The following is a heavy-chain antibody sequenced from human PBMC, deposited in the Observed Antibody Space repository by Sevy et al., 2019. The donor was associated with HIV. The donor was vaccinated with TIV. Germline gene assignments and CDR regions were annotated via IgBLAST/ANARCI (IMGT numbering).Heavy chain of an antibody. CDR1: GGSVRSDNYY. V-gene: IGHV4-61*01. Sequence: SETLSLTCTVSGGSVRSDNYYWSWIRQPPGKGLEWIGYVYYGGSTNYSPSLKSRVTISIDTSKNQFSLKLSSVTAADTALYYCARARGTTVTTTLNYYYAMDVWGQGTTVTVSS. J-gene: IGHJ6*02. D-gene: IGHD4-4*01. CDR2: VYYGGST. CDR3: ARARGTTVTTTLNYYYAMDV.